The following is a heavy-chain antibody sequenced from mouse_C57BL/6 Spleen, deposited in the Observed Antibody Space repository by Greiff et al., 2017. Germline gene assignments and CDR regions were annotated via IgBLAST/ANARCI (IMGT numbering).Heavy chain of an antibody. CDR2: ISSGSSTI. Sequence: EVQGVESGGGLVKPGGSLKLSCAASGFTFSDYGMHWVRQAPEKGLEWVAYISSGSSTICYADTVKGRFTISRDNAKNTLFLQMTSLRSEDTAMYYCARPYGSSYYFDYWGQGTTLTVSS. D-gene: IGHD1-1*01. J-gene: IGHJ2*01. CDR3: ARPYGSSYYFDY. V-gene: IGHV5-17*01. CDR1: GFTFSDYG.